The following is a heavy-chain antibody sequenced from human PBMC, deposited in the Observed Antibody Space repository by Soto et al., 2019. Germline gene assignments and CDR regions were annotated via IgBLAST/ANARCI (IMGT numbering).Heavy chain of an antibody. D-gene: IGHD6-13*01. V-gene: IGHV5-51*01. CDR3: ARGGQLLLPNQIAFDP. J-gene: IGHJ5*02. Sequence: HGESLKISCKGSGYSFTSYWIGWVRQMPGKGLEWMGIIYPGDSDTRYSPSFQGQVTISADKSISTAYLQWSSLKASDTAMYYCARGGQLLLPNQIAFDPWGQGTLVTVSS. CDR2: IYPGDSDT. CDR1: GYSFTSYW.